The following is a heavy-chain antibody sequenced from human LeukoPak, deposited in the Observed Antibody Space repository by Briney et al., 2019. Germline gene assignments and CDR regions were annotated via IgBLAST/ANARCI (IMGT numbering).Heavy chain of an antibody. CDR3: ARRLRGDFDY. D-gene: IGHD3-16*01. CDR2: IYYSGST. V-gene: IGHV4-61*01. Sequence: NSSETLSLTCTVSSASIRSSNYYWSWIRQPPGKGLEWIGYIYYSGSTNYNPSLKSRVTISVDTPKNQFSLKLSSVTAADTAVYYCARRLRGDFDYWGQGTLVTVSS. J-gene: IGHJ4*02. CDR1: SASIRSSNYY.